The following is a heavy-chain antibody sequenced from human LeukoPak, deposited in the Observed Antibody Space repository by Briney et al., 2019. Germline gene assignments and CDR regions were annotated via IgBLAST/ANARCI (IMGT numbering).Heavy chain of an antibody. D-gene: IGHD4-23*01. CDR1: GYTFTGYY. J-gene: IGHJ4*02. Sequence: GASVKVSCKASGYTFTGYYMHCVRQAPGQGLEWMGWINPNSGGTNYAQKFQGRVTMTRDTSISTAYMELSRLRSDDTAVYYCARSSPTTVVTPFYWGQGTLVTVSS. CDR3: ARSSPTTVVTPFY. V-gene: IGHV1-2*02. CDR2: INPNSGGT.